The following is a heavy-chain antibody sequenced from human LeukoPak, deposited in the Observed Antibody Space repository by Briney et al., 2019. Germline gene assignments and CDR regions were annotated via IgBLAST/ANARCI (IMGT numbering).Heavy chain of an antibody. CDR1: GYTFTGYY. V-gene: IGHV1-2*06. J-gene: IGHJ4*02. CDR3: ARGDWKHDY. D-gene: IGHD1-1*01. Sequence: GASVKVSCKASGYTFTGYYMHWVRQAPGQGLEWMGRINPNTGGTNSAQNFQGRVNMTRDTSISTAYMELSRLTSDDTAVYYCARGDWKHDYWGQGTLVTVSS. CDR2: INPNTGGT.